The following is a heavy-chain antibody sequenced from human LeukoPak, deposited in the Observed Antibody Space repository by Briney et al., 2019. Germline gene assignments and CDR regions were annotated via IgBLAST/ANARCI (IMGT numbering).Heavy chain of an antibody. D-gene: IGHD2-2*01. Sequence: GGSLRLSCAASGFTFSSYSMNWVRQAPGKGLEWVAVISYDGSNKYYADSVKGRFTISRDNSKNTLYLQMNSLRAEDTAVYYCAKDLGSKSLDYWGQGTLVTVSS. V-gene: IGHV3-30*18. CDR3: AKDLGSKSLDY. J-gene: IGHJ4*02. CDR2: ISYDGSNK. CDR1: GFTFSSYS.